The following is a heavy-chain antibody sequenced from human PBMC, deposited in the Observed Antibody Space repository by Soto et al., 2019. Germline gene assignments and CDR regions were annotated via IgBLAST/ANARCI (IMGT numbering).Heavy chain of an antibody. CDR2: IYHSGST. J-gene: IGHJ4*02. CDR3: ARMEGARYFDY. V-gene: IGHV4-4*02. D-gene: IGHD1-26*01. CDR1: GGSISSSNW. Sequence: PSETLSLTCAVSGGSISSSNWWSWVRQPPGKGLEWIGEIYHSGSTNYNPSLKSRVTISVDTSKNQFSLKLSSVTAADTAVYYCARMEGARYFDYWGQGTLVTVSS.